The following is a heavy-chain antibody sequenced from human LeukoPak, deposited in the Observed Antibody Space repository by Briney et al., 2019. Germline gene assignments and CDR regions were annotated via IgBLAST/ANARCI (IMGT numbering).Heavy chain of an antibody. CDR3: ARYYASGNFDY. CDR2: IKQDGREK. D-gene: IGHD3-10*01. Sequence: SGGSLRLSCAASGFTFSNYWMSWVRQAPGKGLEWVANIKQDGREKYYVDSGKGRFTISRDNAKNSLYLQMNSLRVEDTAVYYCARYYASGNFDYWGQGTLVTVSS. CDR1: GFTFSNYW. V-gene: IGHV3-7*04. J-gene: IGHJ4*02.